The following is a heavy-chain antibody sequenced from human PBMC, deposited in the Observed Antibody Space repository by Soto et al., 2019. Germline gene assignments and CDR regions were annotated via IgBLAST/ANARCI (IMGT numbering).Heavy chain of an antibody. J-gene: IGHJ6*02. V-gene: IGHV3-23*01. Sequence: PGGSLRLSCAASGFTFSSYAMSWVRQAPGKGLEWVSAISGSGGSTYYADSVKGRFTISRDNSKNTLYLQMNSLRAEDTAVYYCAKAQPSYDSSGYYYPYYYYYGMDVWGQGTTVTVSS. D-gene: IGHD3-22*01. CDR3: AKAQPSYDSSGYYYPYYYYYGMDV. CDR1: GFTFSSYA. CDR2: ISGSGGST.